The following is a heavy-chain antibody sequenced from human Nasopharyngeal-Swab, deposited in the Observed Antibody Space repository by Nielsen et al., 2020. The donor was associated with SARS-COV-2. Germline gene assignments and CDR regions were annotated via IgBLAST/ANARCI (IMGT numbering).Heavy chain of an antibody. D-gene: IGHD6-13*01. CDR2: IYTSGST. J-gene: IGHJ6*02. V-gene: IGHV4-4*07. CDR3: ARDEPSSWSNTYYYYYGMDV. Sequence: WIRQHPGKGLEWIGRIYTSGSTNYNPSLKSRVTMSVDTSKNQFSLKLSSVTAADTAVYYCARDEPSSWSNTYYYYYGMDVWGQGTTVTVSS.